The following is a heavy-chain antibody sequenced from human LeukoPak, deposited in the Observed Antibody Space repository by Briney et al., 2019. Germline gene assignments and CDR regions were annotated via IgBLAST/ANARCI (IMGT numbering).Heavy chain of an antibody. V-gene: IGHV3-74*01. CDR2: ISTDGSQT. Sequence: PGGSLRLSCEASGFTFSNYWMHWVRHPPGKGLMWVSQISTDGSQTFYADSVKGRFTISRDNSKNTLYLQMNSLRAEDTAVYYCARQSIVATIQDYWGQGTLVTVSS. D-gene: IGHD5-12*01. CDR1: GFTFSNYW. CDR3: ARQSIVATIQDY. J-gene: IGHJ4*02.